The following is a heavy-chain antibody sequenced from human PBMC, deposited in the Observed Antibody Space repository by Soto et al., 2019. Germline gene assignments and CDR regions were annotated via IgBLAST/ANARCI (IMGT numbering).Heavy chain of an antibody. J-gene: IGHJ5*02. D-gene: IGHD6-6*01. V-gene: IGHV4-31*03. Sequence: PSETLSLTCTVSGGSISSGGYYWSWIRQHPGKGLEWIGYIYYSGSTYYNPSLKSRVTISVDTSKNQFSLKLSSVTAADTAVYYCARVTRIAARFGWFDPWGQGTLVTVSS. CDR1: GGSISSGGYY. CDR3: ARVTRIAARFGWFDP. CDR2: IYYSGST.